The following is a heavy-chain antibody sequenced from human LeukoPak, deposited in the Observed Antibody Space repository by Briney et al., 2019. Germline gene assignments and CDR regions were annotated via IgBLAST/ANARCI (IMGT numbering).Heavy chain of an antibody. Sequence: GGSLRLSCAVFGWGFPFSKAWMSWVRQAPGKGLEWVGRFKGKTDGGTTDYAATVKCRFTILRDDSKDTLYLQMNSLKNEDAAVYYCTTVGIWNMVSGEDRWGQGTLVAVSS. CDR1: GWGFPFSKAW. J-gene: IGHJ5*02. CDR2: FKGKTDGGTT. D-gene: IGHD1/OR15-1a*01. CDR3: TTVGIWNMVSGEDR. V-gene: IGHV3-15*01.